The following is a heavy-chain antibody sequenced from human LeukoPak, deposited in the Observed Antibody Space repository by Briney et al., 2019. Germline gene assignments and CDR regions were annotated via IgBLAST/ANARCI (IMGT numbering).Heavy chain of an antibody. V-gene: IGHV3-30*04. CDR1: GFTFSSYA. J-gene: IGHJ5*02. CDR2: MAYDGSNT. CDR3: VGGRYFPVGFDP. D-gene: IGHD6-19*01. Sequence: GGSLRLSCAASGFTFSSYAMHWVRQAPGKGLEGVAVMAYDGSNTYYADSVKGRFTISRDNSKNTLYLQMNSLRPEDTAVYYCVGGRYFPVGFDPWGQGTLVTVSS.